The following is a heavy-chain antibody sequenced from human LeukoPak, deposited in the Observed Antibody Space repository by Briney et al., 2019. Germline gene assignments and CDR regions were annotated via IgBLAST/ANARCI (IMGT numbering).Heavy chain of an antibody. Sequence: SETLSLTCTVSGYSISSGYYWGWIRQPPGKGLGWIGSISHSGSTYYNPSLESRVTILVDTSKNQFSLKLSSVTAADTAIYYCARDPVHSGYEIGFDIWGQGTMVTVSS. D-gene: IGHD5-12*01. CDR2: ISHSGST. CDR3: ARDPVHSGYEIGFDI. CDR1: GYSISSGYY. V-gene: IGHV4-38-2*02. J-gene: IGHJ3*02.